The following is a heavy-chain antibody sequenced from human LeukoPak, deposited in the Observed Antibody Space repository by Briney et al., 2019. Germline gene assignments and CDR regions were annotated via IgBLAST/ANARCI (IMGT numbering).Heavy chain of an antibody. V-gene: IGHV4-59*01. J-gene: IGHJ5*02. D-gene: IGHD6-13*01. CDR1: GGSISSYH. CDR3: AREKASAGPHFEH. Sequence: PSETLSLTCSVSGGSISSYHWSWIRQPPGKGLEWIGYNYNRGTTNYNPSLKSRVTISVDRSKNQFPLSLTSVTAADTAVYYCAREKASAGPHFEHWGRAILVTVSS. CDR2: NYNRGTT.